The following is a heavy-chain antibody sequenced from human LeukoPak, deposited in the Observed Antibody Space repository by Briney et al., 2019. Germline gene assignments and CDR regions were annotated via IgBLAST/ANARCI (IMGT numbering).Heavy chain of an antibody. V-gene: IGHV3-23*01. CDR2: IIYSGGAT. CDR3: AKDGLYYDGSEHVYYFDS. J-gene: IGHJ4*02. D-gene: IGHD3-22*01. Sequence: GGSLRLSCAASGFTFSRSAMIWVRQGPGGGLEFVASIIYSGGATYYADSVKGRFTISRDNSKNTLYLQMNSLRAEDTALYYCAKDGLYYDGSEHVYYFDSWGQGTLVTVSS. CDR1: GFTFSRSA.